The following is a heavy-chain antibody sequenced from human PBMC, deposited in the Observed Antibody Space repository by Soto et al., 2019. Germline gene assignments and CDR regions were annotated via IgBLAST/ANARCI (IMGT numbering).Heavy chain of an antibody. CDR1: GFTFSSYA. D-gene: IGHD3-3*01. CDR3: AREGGDFWSGYANYYFDY. J-gene: IGHJ4*02. Sequence: PGGSLRLSCAASGFTFSSYAMHWVRQAPGKGLEWVAVISYDGSNKYYADSVKGRFTISRDNSKNTLYLQMNSLRAEDTAVYYCAREGGDFWSGYANYYFDYWGQGTLVTVYS. CDR2: ISYDGSNK. V-gene: IGHV3-30-3*01.